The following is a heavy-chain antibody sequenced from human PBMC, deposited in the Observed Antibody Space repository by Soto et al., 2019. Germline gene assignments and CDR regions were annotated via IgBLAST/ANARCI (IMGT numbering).Heavy chain of an antibody. CDR1: GGSISSGGYS. J-gene: IGHJ6*02. Sequence: SETLSLTCAVSGGSISSGGYSWSWIRQPPGKGLEWIGYIYHSGSTYYNPSLKSRVTISVYRSKNHFSLKLSSVTAADTAVYYCARGDYYYYGMDVWGQGTTVTVSS. V-gene: IGHV4-30-2*01. CDR2: IYHSGST. CDR3: ARGDYYYYGMDV.